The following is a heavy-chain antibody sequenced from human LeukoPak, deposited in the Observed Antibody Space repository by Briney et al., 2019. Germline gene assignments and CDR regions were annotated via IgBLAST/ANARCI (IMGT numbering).Heavy chain of an antibody. D-gene: IGHD3-22*01. J-gene: IGHJ4*02. CDR1: GGSFSGYY. CDR3: ARSVYYYDSSGYLLLDY. Sequence: SETLSLTCAVYGGSFSGYYWSWIRQPPGKGLEWIGEINHSGSTNYNPSLKSRVTISVDTSKNQFSLKLSSVTAADTAVYYCARSVYYYDSSGYLLLDYWGQGTLVTVSS. V-gene: IGHV4-34*01. CDR2: INHSGST.